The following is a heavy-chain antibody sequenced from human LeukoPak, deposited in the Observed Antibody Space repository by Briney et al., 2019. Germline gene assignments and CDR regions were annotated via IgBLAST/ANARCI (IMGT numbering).Heavy chain of an antibody. V-gene: IGHV3-23*01. CDR3: AKGKGYSSSSSDH. D-gene: IGHD6-6*01. CDR2: ISGSGVYT. J-gene: IGHJ5*02. Sequence: GGSLRLSCAASGVTFTTYAMSWVRQAPGKGLEWVSAISGSGVYTYYADFVKGRFTISRDNSKNTLYLQMNSLRAEDTAVYHCAKGKGYSSSSSDHWGQGTLVTVSS. CDR1: GVTFTTYA.